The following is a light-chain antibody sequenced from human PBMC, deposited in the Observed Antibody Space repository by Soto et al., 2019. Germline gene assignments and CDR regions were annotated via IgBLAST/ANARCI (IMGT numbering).Light chain of an antibody. V-gene: IGKV3-15*01. CDR3: QQYNVWPLT. J-gene: IGKJ4*02. CDR2: VAS. CDR1: QSVRSN. Sequence: EIVMTQSPATLSVSPGERATLSCRASQSVRSNLAWYQQKPGQTPKLLIYVASTRATGIPARFSGSGSGTEFTLTISSLPSEDFAVYYCQQYNVWPLTFGGGTKVEFK.